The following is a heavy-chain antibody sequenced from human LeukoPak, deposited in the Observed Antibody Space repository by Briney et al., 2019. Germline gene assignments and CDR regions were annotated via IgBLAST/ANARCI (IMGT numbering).Heavy chain of an antibody. CDR2: IYYSGST. CDR1: GGSISSSSNY. V-gene: IGHV4-39*07. J-gene: IGHJ4*02. D-gene: IGHD4-23*01. Sequence: PSETLSLTCSVSGGSISSSSNYWGWIRQPPGKGLEWIGSIYYSGSTNHNPSLKSQVIISVDTSKNQFSLKLTSVTAADTAVYYCAGDGGNGAYWGQGILVTVSS. CDR3: AGDGGNGAY.